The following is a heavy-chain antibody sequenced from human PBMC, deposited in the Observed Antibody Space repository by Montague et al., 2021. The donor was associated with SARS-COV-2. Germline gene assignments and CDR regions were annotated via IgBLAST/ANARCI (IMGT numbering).Heavy chain of an antibody. CDR2: ISYDGSNK. V-gene: IGHV3-30-3*01. CDR1: GFTFSSYA. Sequence: FLRLSCAASGFTFSSYAMHWVRQAPGKGLEWVAVISYDGSNKYYADSVKGRFTISRDNSKNTLYLQMNSLRAEDTAVYYCARDFDDYGDSPGAFDIWGQGTMVTVSS. D-gene: IGHD4-17*01. J-gene: IGHJ3*02. CDR3: ARDFDDYGDSPGAFDI.